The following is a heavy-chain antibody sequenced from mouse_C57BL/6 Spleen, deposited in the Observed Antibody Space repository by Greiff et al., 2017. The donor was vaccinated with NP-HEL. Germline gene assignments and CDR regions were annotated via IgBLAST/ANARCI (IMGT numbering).Heavy chain of an antibody. Sequence: EVMLVESGGGLVQPGGSLSLSCAASGFTFTDYYMSWVRQPPGKALEWLGFIRNKANGYTTEYSASVKGRFTISRDNSQSILYLQMNALRAEDSATYYCARYKGWARSYYFDYWGQGTTLTVSS. CDR2: IRNKANGYTT. CDR1: GFTFTDYY. D-gene: IGHD3-1*01. CDR3: ARYKGWARSYYFDY. J-gene: IGHJ2*01. V-gene: IGHV7-3*01.